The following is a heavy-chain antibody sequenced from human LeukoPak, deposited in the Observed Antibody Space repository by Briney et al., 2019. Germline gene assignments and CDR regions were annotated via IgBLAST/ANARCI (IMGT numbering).Heavy chain of an antibody. CDR2: IIPIFGTA. CDR1: GGTFSSYA. CDR3: ARALVVAADHPFDY. J-gene: IGHJ4*02. V-gene: IGHV1-69*13. Sequence: GASVKVSCKASGGTFSSYAISWVRQAPGQGLEWMGGIIPIFGTANYAQKFQGRVTITADESTSTAYMELSSLRSEDTAVYYCARALVVAADHPFDYWGQGTLVTVSS. D-gene: IGHD2-15*01.